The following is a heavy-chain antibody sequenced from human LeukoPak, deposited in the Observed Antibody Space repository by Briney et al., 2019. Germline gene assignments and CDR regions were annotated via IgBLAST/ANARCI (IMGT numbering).Heavy chain of an antibody. CDR3: ARAGLNGDVDY. V-gene: IGHV4-34*01. Sequence: SEALSLTCAVYGGSFSGYYWSWIRQPPGKGLEWIGEINHSGSTNYNPSLKSRVTISVDTSKNQFSLKLSSVTAADTAVYYCARAGLNGDVDYWGQGTLVTVSS. D-gene: IGHD4-17*01. CDR1: GGSFSGYY. J-gene: IGHJ4*02. CDR2: INHSGST.